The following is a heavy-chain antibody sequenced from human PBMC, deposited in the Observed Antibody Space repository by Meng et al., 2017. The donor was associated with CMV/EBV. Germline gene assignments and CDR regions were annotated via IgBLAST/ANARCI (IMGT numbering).Heavy chain of an antibody. J-gene: IGHJ6*02. CDR3: ARVATGYSSSWAYGGMDV. D-gene: IGHD6-13*01. CDR2: IYHSGST. V-gene: IGHV4-38-2*02. Sequence: ESLKISCTVSGYSISSGYYWGWIRQPPGKGLEWIGSIYHSGSTYYNPSLKSRVTISVDTSKNQFSLKLSSVTAADTAVYYCARVATGYSSSWAYGGMDVWGQGTTVTVSS. CDR1: GYSISSGYY.